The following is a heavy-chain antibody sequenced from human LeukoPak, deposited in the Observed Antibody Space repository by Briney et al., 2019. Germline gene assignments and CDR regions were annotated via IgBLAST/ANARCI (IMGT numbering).Heavy chain of an antibody. D-gene: IGHD6-13*01. CDR3: ARVRGSSSLDY. V-gene: IGHV4-59*01. CDR2: IYYTGST. Sequence: SETLSLTCIVSSGSIRGYYWNWIRQPPGKGLEWLGDIYYTGSTKYNPSLKSRVTISVDTSKNQFSLYLSSVTAADTAVYYCARVRGSSSLDYWGQGTLVTVSS. CDR1: SGSIRGYY. J-gene: IGHJ4*02.